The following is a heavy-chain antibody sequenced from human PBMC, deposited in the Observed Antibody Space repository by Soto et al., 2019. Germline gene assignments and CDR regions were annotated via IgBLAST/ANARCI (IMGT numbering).Heavy chain of an antibody. Sequence: HPGRSLRLSCSASGFTFSSYSMSWFRQAPGTGLEWVSAISGSGGSTYYADSVKGRFTISRDNSKNTLFLQMNSLSAEDTAVYYCAIDCPYSSGYATYFDSCGQGTLVTVSA. CDR2: ISGSGGST. CDR1: GFTFSSYS. D-gene: IGHD2-15*01. CDR3: AIDCPYSSGYATYFDS. J-gene: IGHJ4*02. V-gene: IGHV3-23*01.